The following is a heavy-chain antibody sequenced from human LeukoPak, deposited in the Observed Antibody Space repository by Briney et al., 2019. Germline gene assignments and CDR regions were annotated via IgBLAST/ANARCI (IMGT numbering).Heavy chain of an antibody. CDR3: ARGDRGIAAAGSGKDAFDI. V-gene: IGHV1-18*01. D-gene: IGHD6-13*01. CDR1: GYTFTSYG. Sequence: ASVKVSCKASGYTFTSYGISWVRQAPGQGLEWMGWISAYNGNTNYAQKLQGRVTMTTDTSTSTAYMELRSLRSDDTAVYYCARGDRGIAAAGSGKDAFDIWGQGTMVTVSS. CDR2: ISAYNGNT. J-gene: IGHJ3*02.